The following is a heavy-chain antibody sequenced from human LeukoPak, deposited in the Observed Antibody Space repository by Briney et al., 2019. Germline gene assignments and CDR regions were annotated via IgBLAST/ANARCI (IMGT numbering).Heavy chain of an antibody. CDR2: IWYDGSNK. CDR1: GFTFSSYG. V-gene: IGHV3-33*01. J-gene: IGHJ4*02. Sequence: GGSLRLSCAASGFTFSSYGMHWVRQAPGKGLEWVAVIWYDGSNKYYADSVKGRFTISRDNSKNTLYLQMNSLRAEDTAVYYCARDLDRVVVATFDYWGQGTLVTVSS. CDR3: ARDLDRVVVATFDY. D-gene: IGHD2-15*01.